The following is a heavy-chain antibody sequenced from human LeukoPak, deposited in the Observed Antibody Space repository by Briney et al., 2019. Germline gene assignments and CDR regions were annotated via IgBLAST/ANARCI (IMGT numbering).Heavy chain of an antibody. CDR1: GGSISSSSYY. CDR2: IYYSGST. Sequence: SETLSLTCAVSGGSISSSSYYWGWVRQPPGKGLEWIGSIYYSGSTYYNPSLKSRVTISVDTSKNQFSLKLSSVTAADTAVYYCASSGWYGSIPFWGQGTLVTVSS. D-gene: IGHD6-19*01. J-gene: IGHJ4*02. V-gene: IGHV4-39*07. CDR3: ASSGWYGSIPF.